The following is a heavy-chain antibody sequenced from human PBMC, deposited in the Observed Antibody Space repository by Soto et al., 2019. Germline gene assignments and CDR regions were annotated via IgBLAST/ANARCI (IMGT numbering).Heavy chain of an antibody. V-gene: IGHV3-33*01. D-gene: IGHD2-21*01. CDR3: ARHIGVWPGSYVEY. J-gene: IGHJ4*02. CDR2: IWFDGSNK. Sequence: GGSPRLSCAASGFTFSTYAMHWVRQAPGKGLEWVAVIWFDGSNKYDADSVKGRFTISRDNSRNTLYLQMNSLRDEDTAVYYCARHIGVWPGSYVEYWGQGTLVTVSS. CDR1: GFTFSTYA.